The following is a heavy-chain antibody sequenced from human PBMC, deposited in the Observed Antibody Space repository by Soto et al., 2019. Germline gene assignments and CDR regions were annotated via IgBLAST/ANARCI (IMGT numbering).Heavy chain of an antibody. Sequence: TGGSLRLSCAASGFTFSNAWMNWVRQAPGKGLEGVGRIKSKNDGGTTDYAAPVKGRFTISRDDSKNTLYLQMNSLKTEDTAVYYCTTEPDYDFWSGYYFRWYYYGMDVWGQGTTVTVSS. V-gene: IGHV3-15*07. J-gene: IGHJ6*02. CDR3: TTEPDYDFWSGYYFRWYYYGMDV. CDR1: GFTFSNAW. CDR2: IKSKNDGGTT. D-gene: IGHD3-3*01.